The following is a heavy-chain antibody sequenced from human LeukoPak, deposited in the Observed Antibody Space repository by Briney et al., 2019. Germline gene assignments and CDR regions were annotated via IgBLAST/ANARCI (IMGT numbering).Heavy chain of an antibody. CDR3: GRRGSGLNWFDP. CDR1: GGSFSSSSYY. CDR2: ISYSSST. V-gene: IGHV4-39*01. J-gene: IGHJ5*02. Sequence: PSETLSLTCTVSGGSFSSSSYYWGFIRQPPGKGLEWIGSISYSSSTLYSPSLKSRVTMSVDTSKNQFSLKLSSVTAADTAVYYCGRRGSGLNWFDPWGQGALVTVCS. D-gene: IGHD6-25*01.